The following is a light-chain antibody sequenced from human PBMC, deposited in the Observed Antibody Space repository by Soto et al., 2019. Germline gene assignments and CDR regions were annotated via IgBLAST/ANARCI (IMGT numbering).Light chain of an antibody. CDR3: QSYDSSLSVVL. J-gene: IGLJ2*01. CDR2: GNS. CDR1: SSNIGAGYD. Sequence: QSVLTQPPSVSGALGQRVTISCTGSSSNIGAGYDVHWYQQLPGTAPKRLIYGNSNRPSGVPDRFSGSKSGTSASLAITGLQAEDEADYYCQSYDSSLSVVLFGGGTKLTVL. V-gene: IGLV1-40*01.